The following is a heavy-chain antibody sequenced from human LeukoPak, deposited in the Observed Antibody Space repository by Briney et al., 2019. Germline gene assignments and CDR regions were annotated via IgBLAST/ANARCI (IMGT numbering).Heavy chain of an antibody. Sequence: PGGSLGLSCAASGFTVSSNYMSWVRQAPGKGLEWVSVIYSGGSTYYADSVKGRFTISRDNSKNTLYLQMNSLRAEDTAVYYCARPSSGSYYMDVWGKGTTVTISS. J-gene: IGHJ6*03. CDR1: GFTVSSNY. V-gene: IGHV3-66*01. D-gene: IGHD3-22*01. CDR2: IYSGGST. CDR3: ARPSSGSYYMDV.